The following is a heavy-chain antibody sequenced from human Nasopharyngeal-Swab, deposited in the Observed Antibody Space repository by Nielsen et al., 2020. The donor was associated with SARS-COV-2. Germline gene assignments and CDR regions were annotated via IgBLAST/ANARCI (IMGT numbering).Heavy chain of an antibody. J-gene: IGHJ3*02. CDR2: IDPSDSYT. CDR3: ARQKIRKHIVVVTAIWDAFDI. Sequence: GESLKISCKGSGYSFTSYWISWVRQMPGKGLEWMGRIDPSDSYTNYSPSFQGQVTISADKSISTAYLQWSSLKASDTAMYYCARQKIRKHIVVVTAIWDAFDIWGQGTMVTVSS. D-gene: IGHD2-21*02. CDR1: GYSFTSYW. V-gene: IGHV5-10-1*04.